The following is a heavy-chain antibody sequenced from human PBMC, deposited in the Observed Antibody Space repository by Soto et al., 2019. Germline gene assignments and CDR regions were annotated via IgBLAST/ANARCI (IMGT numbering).Heavy chain of an antibody. J-gene: IGHJ4*02. CDR3: ARGHWVSAYGAGAYFDY. V-gene: IGHV3-66*01. D-gene: IGHD3-16*01. CDR1: GITVSTNY. Sequence: EVQLVDSGGGLVQPGGSLRLSCGASGITVSTNYMSLVRQAPGMGLEWVSVNYSGGTTHYADSVKGSFTISRDNSKNTLYLHMSSLRAEDTAVYYCARGHWVSAYGAGAYFDYWGQGTLVTVSS. CDR2: NYSGGTT.